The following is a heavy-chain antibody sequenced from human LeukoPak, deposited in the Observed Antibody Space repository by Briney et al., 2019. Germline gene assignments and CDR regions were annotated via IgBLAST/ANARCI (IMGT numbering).Heavy chain of an antibody. CDR2: TWYDGSNK. CDR3: ARGGHCSTTSCSNYDGMDV. CDR1: GGTFSSYG. J-gene: IGHJ6*02. V-gene: IGHV3-33*01. D-gene: IGHD2-2*01. Sequence: SCKASGGTFSSYGMHWVRQAPGKGLEWVAATWYDGSNKYYADSVKGRFAISRDNSKNTLYLQMNSLRAEDTAVYFCARGGHCSTTSCSNYDGMDVWGQGTMLTVSS.